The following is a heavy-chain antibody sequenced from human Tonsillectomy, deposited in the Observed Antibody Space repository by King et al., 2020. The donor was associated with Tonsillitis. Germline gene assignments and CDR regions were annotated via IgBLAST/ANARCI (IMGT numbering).Heavy chain of an antibody. CDR3: ASISCNFDAFYI. V-gene: IGHV3-21*01. D-gene: IGHD2/OR15-2a*01. Sequence: VQLVESGGGLVKPGGSLRLSCAASGFTLSRFGINWVRQAPGKGLEWVSSISSSSNYIYYADSVKGLFTISRDNAKNSLFLQMNSLRGEDTAVYYCASISCNFDAFYIWGQVTMVTVSS. J-gene: IGHJ3*02. CDR1: GFTLSRFG. CDR2: ISSSSNYI.